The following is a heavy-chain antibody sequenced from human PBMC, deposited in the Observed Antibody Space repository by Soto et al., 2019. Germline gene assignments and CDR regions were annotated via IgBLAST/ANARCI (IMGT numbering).Heavy chain of an antibody. D-gene: IGHD6-13*01. CDR1: WCTGVSYG. Sequence: GRSWRLSCAGAWCTGVSYGGRWVRQVPGKGLEWVAVISYDGSNKYYADSVKGRFTISRDNSKNTLYLQMNSLRAEDTAVYYCASLPRIAAAGIDYWGQGTLVTVSS. V-gene: IGHV3-30-3*01. CDR2: ISYDGSNK. CDR3: ASLPRIAAAGIDY. J-gene: IGHJ4*02.